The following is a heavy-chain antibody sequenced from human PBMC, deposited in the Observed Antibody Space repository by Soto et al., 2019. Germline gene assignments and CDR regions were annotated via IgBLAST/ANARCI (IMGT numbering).Heavy chain of an antibody. Sequence: SETLSLTCTVSGGSISSDDYYWSWIRQPPGKGLEWIGYIYYSGRNAYNPSLKSRLIISIDTSKNQFSLNLNSVSGADTAVYYCARELSNSPDYFDYWGQGTLVTVSS. V-gene: IGHV4-30-4*01. D-gene: IGHD6-6*01. CDR2: IYYSGRN. CDR3: ARELSNSPDYFDY. CDR1: GGSISSDDYY. J-gene: IGHJ4*02.